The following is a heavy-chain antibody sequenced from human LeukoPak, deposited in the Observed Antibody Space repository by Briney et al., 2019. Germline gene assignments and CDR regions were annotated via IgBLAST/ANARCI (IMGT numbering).Heavy chain of an antibody. CDR1: GYSFANYW. D-gene: IGHD3-22*01. Sequence: GESLKVPIKGSGYSFANYWIGWVRQMPGKGLEWMGIIYPSDSQTRYSPSFQGQVTISVDKSISTAFLQWSSLQASDTAIYYCARRLRHYYDSSGYSTPYYFDYWGQGTLVTVSS. CDR2: IYPSDSQT. J-gene: IGHJ4*02. V-gene: IGHV5-51*01. CDR3: ARRLRHYYDSSGYSTPYYFDY.